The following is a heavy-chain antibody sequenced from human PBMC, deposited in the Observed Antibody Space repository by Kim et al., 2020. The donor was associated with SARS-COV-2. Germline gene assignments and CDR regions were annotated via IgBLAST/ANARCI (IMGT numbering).Heavy chain of an antibody. CDR1: GYTFTSYG. V-gene: IGHV1-18*01. Sequence: ASVKVSCKASGYTFTSYGISCVRQAPGQGLEWMGWISAYNGNTNYAQKLQGRVTMTTDTSTSTAYMELRSLRSDDTAVYYCAKHLSSSWYRNYYYYGMDVWGQGTTVTVSS. J-gene: IGHJ6*02. CDR2: ISAYNGNT. CDR3: AKHLSSSWYRNYYYYGMDV. D-gene: IGHD6-13*01.